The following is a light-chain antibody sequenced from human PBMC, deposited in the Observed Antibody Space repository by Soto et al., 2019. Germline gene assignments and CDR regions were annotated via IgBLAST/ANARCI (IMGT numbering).Light chain of an antibody. CDR1: QTVSSSY. J-gene: IGKJ4*01. CDR2: GAS. V-gene: IGKV3-20*01. CDR3: QQYGTSPPLT. Sequence: EIVLTQSPGTLSLSPGERATFSCRASQTVSSSYLAWFQQKPGQAPRLLIYGASYRATGIPDRFSGSGSGTDFTLTISRLEPEDFAVYYCQQYGTSPPLTFGAGTRVEV.